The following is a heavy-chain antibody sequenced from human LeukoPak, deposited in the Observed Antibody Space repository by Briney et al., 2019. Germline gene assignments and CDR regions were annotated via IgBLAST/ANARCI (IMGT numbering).Heavy chain of an antibody. J-gene: IGHJ4*02. D-gene: IGHD4-11*01. CDR2: IKQDESEK. CDR3: ARGSSVTANNFDY. Sequence: LPGGSLRLSCAASGFTFSSYWMSWVRQAPGKGLEWVANIKQDESEKYYVDSVKGRFTISRDNAKNSLYLQMNSLRAEDTAVYYCARGSSVTANNFDYWGQGTLVTVSS. CDR1: GFTFSSYW. V-gene: IGHV3-7*01.